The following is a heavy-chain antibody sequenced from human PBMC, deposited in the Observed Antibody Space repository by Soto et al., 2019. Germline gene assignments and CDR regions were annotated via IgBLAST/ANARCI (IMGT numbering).Heavy chain of an antibody. CDR1: GGSISSSSYY. V-gene: IGHV4-39*01. CDR3: ARHPSGRPEKYWRTEYYYYGMDV. J-gene: IGHJ6*02. Sequence: PSESLSLTCTVSGGSISSSSYYWGWIRQPPGKGLEWIGSIYYSGSTYYNPSLKSRVTISVDTSKNQFSLKLSSVTAADTAVYYCARHPSGRPEKYWRTEYYYYGMDVWGQGTTVTVS. CDR2: IYYSGST. D-gene: IGHD2-8*02.